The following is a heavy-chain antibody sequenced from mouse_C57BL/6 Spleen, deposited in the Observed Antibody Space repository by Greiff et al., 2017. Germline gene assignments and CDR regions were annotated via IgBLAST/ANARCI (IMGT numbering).Heavy chain of an antibody. D-gene: IGHD2-2*01. CDR3: ARPMVATEFAF. CDR1: GFTFSDYG. V-gene: IGHV5-17*01. CDR2: ISSGSSTI. J-gene: IGHJ3*01. Sequence: EVKLVESGGGLVKPGGSLKLSCAASGFTFSDYGMHWVRQAPEQGLEWVAYISSGSSTIYYADTVKGRFTISRDNAKNTLFLQLTSLRSEDTAMYCCARPMVATEFAFWGQGTLVTVSA.